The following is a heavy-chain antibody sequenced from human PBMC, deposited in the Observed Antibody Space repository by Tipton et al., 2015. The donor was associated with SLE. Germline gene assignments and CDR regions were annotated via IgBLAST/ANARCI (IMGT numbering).Heavy chain of an antibody. D-gene: IGHD5-24*01. CDR3: AREVMATWGFDY. CDR1: GFTFSRYA. J-gene: IGHJ4*02. V-gene: IGHV3-30-3*01. CDR2: ISDDGSNK. Sequence: SLRLSCVASGFTFSRYAMHWVRQAPGKGLEWVAFISDDGSNKYYADSVKGRFTISRDNSKNTLYLQMNSLRAEDTAVYYCAREVMATWGFDYWGQGTLVTVSS.